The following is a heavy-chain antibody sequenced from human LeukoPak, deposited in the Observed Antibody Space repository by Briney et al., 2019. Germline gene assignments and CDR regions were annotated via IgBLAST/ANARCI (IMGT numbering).Heavy chain of an antibody. V-gene: IGHV1-69*05. CDR3: ARGADHLTYYDYVWGSYRYTYFDY. J-gene: IGHJ4*02. CDR2: IIPIFGTA. Sequence: GASVKVSCKASGGTFSSYAISWVRQAPGQGLEWMGGIIPIFGTANYAQKFQGRVTITTDESTSTPYMELSSLRSEDTAVYYCARGADHLTYYDYVWGSYRYTYFDYWGQGTLVTVSS. D-gene: IGHD3-16*02. CDR1: GGTFSSYA.